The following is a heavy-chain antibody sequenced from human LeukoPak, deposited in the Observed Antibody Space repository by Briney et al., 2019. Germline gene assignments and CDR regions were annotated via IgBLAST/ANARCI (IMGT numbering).Heavy chain of an antibody. J-gene: IGHJ3*02. Sequence: AASVKVSCKASGYTFTDYYMHWVRQAPGQGLEWMGRLNPNSGDTDYAQNFRGRVTMTRDTSITTAYMESRRLTSDDTAVYYCARDRGTTYASDIWGQGTMVTVSS. CDR2: LNPNSGDT. D-gene: IGHD4-11*01. CDR1: GYTFTDYY. CDR3: ARDRGTTYASDI. V-gene: IGHV1-2*06.